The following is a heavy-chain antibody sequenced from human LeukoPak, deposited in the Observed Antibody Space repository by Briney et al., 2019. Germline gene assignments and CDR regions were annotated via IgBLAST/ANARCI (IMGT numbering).Heavy chain of an antibody. V-gene: IGHV3-21*01. CDR1: GFTFSSYS. D-gene: IGHD2-21*02. CDR3: ARDSDWAFDF. Sequence: GGSLRLSCAASGFTFSSYSMNWVRQAPGKGLEWVSSISSSSSYIYYADSVKGRFTISRDNAKNSLYLQMNSLRADDTAVYYCARDSDWAFDFWGRGTLVTVSS. CDR2: ISSSSSYI. J-gene: IGHJ4*02.